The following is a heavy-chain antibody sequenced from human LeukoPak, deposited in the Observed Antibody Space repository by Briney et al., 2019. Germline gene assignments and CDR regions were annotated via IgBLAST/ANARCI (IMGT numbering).Heavy chain of an antibody. CDR2: IYYSGST. Sequence: PSETLSLTCTVSGGSISSYYGSWIRQPPGKGLEWIGYIYYSGSTNYNPSFKSRVTISVDTSKNQFSLKLSSVTAADNAVYSCAKLAAVPADIGGNLDYWGQGTLVTVSS. CDR3: AKLAAVPADIGGNLDY. V-gene: IGHV4-59*01. D-gene: IGHD2-2*01. J-gene: IGHJ4*02. CDR1: GGSISSYY.